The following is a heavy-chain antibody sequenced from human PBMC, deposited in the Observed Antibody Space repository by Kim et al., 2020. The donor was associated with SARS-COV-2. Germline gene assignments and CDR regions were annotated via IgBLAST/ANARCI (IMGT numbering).Heavy chain of an antibody. J-gene: IGHJ4*02. Sequence: SETLSLTCTVSGGSISSYYWSWIRQPPGKGLEWIGYIYYSGSTNYNPSLKSRVTISVDTSKNQFSLKLSSVTAADTAVYYCVRGYSYGWFDYWGQGTLVTVSS. V-gene: IGHV4-59*01. CDR3: VRGYSYGWFDY. CDR2: IYYSGST. CDR1: GGSISSYY. D-gene: IGHD5-18*01.